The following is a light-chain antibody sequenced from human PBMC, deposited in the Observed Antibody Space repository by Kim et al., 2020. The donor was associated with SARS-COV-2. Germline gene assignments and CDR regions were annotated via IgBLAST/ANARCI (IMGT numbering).Light chain of an antibody. CDR2: DTT. V-gene: IGLV7-46*01. J-gene: IGLJ2*01. CDR1: TGDVISGHY. Sequence: PGRTCTLTCDSSTGDVISGHYPYWIEQKHGKSPRTLLYDTTNKPTWTPARFSGSLLGGKAALSLSGAQPEYEAEYYCLLSYSDSRGFGGGTQLTVL. CDR3: LLSYSDSRG.